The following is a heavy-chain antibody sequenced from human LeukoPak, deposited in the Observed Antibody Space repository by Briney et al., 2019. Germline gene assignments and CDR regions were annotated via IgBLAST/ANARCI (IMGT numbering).Heavy chain of an antibody. CDR3: ARGGDSSGYSRSLTY. CDR1: GFIFSDYY. J-gene: IGHJ4*02. V-gene: IGHV3-11*06. CDR2: ISSSTRYT. D-gene: IGHD3-22*01. Sequence: PGESLRLSCAASGFIFSDYYMSWIRQAPGKGLEWVSYISSSTRYTNYADSVKGRFTISRDNARNSLYLQMNSLRAEDTAVYYCARGGDSSGYSRSLTYWGQGTLVTVSS.